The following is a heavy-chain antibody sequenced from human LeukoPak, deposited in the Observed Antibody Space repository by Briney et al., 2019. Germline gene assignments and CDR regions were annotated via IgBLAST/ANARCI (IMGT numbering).Heavy chain of an antibody. V-gene: IGHV3-23*01. D-gene: IGHD3-22*01. CDR3: AKGSSGYFADL. J-gene: IGHJ5*02. Sequence: GGSLRLSCAASGFIFNNYGLIWVRQAPGKGLEWVSAISNDGGGTNYADFVRGRFTISRDNSKNTLFLQMDSLRAEDTALYYCAKGSSGYFADLWGQGTLVTVSS. CDR2: ISNDGGGT. CDR1: GFIFNNYG.